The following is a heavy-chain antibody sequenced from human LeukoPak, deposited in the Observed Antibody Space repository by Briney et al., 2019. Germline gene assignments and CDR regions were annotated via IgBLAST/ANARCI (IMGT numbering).Heavy chain of an antibody. CDR2: VSYDGGNE. CDR1: GFTFRRYA. CDR3: ARDRYASRSYVMDV. Sequence: GASLRLSCELSGFTFRRYAMHWVRQAPGKGLEWLAVVSYDGGNEYYADSVKGRFTISRGKSRNTAFLQMDSLRHEDTGVYFCARDRYASRSYVMDVWGQGTTVTVSS. V-gene: IGHV3-30*04. J-gene: IGHJ6*02. D-gene: IGHD2-2*01.